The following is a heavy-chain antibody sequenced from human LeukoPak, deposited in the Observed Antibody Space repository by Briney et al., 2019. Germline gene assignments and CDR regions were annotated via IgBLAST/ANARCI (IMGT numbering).Heavy chain of an antibody. Sequence: GGSLRLSCAASGFTFRSYSMNWLRQAPGEGLEWVSTISIHANYTYYADSVKGRFTISRDNSENSVYLQMDSLRADDSARYFCARGLSLADPGGFDYWGQGAVATVS. CDR3: ARGLSLADPGGFDY. J-gene: IGHJ4*02. CDR1: GFTFRSYS. D-gene: IGHD6-6*01. V-gene: IGHV3-21*01. CDR2: ISIHANYT.